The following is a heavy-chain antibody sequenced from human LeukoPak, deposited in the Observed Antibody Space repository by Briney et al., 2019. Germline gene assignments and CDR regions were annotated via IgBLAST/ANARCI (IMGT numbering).Heavy chain of an antibody. CDR1: GFTLSSYW. CDR2: IKEDGSEK. V-gene: IGHV3-7*01. D-gene: IGHD3-22*01. J-gene: IGHJ4*02. CDR3: ARDSSGYQ. Sequence: GGSLRLSCAASGFTLSSYWMSWVRQAPGKGLEWVANIKEDGSEKYYVDSVKGRFTISRDNAKNSLYLEMNSLRVEDTAVYYCARDSSGYQWGQGTLVTVSS.